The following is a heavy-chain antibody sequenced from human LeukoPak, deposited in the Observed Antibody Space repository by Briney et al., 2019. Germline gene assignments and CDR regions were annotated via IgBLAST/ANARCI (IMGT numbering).Heavy chain of an antibody. D-gene: IGHD6-19*01. CDR3: AKGGYSSGWRNYFDY. CDR2: ISATGGST. J-gene: IGHJ4*02. Sequence: GGSLRLSCAASGFTFSSYGITWVRQAPGKGLEWVSTISATGGSTYYADSVKGRFTISRDNSKDTLHLQMNSLRAEDTAVYYCAKGGYSSGWRNYFDYWGQGTLVTVSS. CDR1: GFTFSSYG. V-gene: IGHV3-23*01.